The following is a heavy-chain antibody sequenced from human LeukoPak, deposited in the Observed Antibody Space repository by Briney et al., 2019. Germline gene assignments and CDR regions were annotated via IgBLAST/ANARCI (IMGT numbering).Heavy chain of an antibody. CDR3: AKRGRGAGHSWTHDY. D-gene: IGHD6-13*01. V-gene: IGHV3-30*02. J-gene: IGHJ4*02. Sequence: PGGSLRLSCAASGFTFSSYGMHWVRQAPGKGLEWVAFIRYDGSNKYYADSVKGRFTISRDNSKNTLYLQMNSLRAEDTAVYYCAKRGRGAGHSWTHDYWGQGTLVTVSS. CDR1: GFTFSSYG. CDR2: IRYDGSNK.